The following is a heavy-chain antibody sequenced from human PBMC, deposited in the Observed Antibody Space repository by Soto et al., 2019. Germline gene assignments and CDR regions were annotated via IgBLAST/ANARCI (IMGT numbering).Heavy chain of an antibody. D-gene: IGHD2-8*02. CDR2: INHSGST. CDR1: GGSFSGYY. J-gene: IGHJ4*02. CDR3: ARDKSTGLFDY. V-gene: IGHV4-34*01. Sequence: SETLSLTCAVYGGSFSGYYWTWIRQPPGTGLEWIGEINHSGSTNYNPSLKSRVTISVDTSKNQFSLKLTSVTAADTAVYYCARDKSTGLFDYWGQGTLVTVS.